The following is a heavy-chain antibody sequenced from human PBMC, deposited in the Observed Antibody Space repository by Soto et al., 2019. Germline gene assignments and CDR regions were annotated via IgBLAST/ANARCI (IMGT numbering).Heavy chain of an antibody. D-gene: IGHD6-19*01. V-gene: IGHV3-33*01. J-gene: IGHJ4*02. CDR3: AREPGRIAVAGFDY. Sequence: QVQLVESGGGVVQPGRSLRLSCVASGFMFDSYGMHWVRQAPGKGLEWVAIILYDGSEKYHADSVKGRFTISRDNSKNTLYLQMNSLRAEDTALYYCAREPGRIAVAGFDYWGQETLVTVSS. CDR2: ILYDGSEK. CDR1: GFMFDSYG.